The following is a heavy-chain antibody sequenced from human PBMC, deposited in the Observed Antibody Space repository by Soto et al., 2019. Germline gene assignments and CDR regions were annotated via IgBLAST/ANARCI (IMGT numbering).Heavy chain of an antibody. D-gene: IGHD5-12*01. CDR1: GFTFSNAW. Sequence: EVQLVESGGGLVKPGGSLRLSCAASGFTFSNAWMSWVRQAPGKGLEWVGRIKSKTDGGTTDYAAPVKGRFTISRDDSKNTLYLQMNSLKTEDTAVYYCTPHSGYELNSGSLQHWGQGTLVTVSS. CDR3: TPHSGYELNSGSLQH. J-gene: IGHJ1*01. V-gene: IGHV3-15*01. CDR2: IKSKTDGGTT.